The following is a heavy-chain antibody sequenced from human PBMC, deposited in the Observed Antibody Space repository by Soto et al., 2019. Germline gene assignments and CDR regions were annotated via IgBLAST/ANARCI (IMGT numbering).Heavy chain of an antibody. Sequence: SETLSLTCTVAGASISSGDYLWSWIRQSPGKGLEWIGYVSHDGTTYYNPSLESRVAISVDTSKNQFSLKLSSVTAADTAVYYCASSRLRGYSYGFGYYYYGMDVWGQGTTVT. CDR2: VSHDGTT. CDR3: ASSRLRGYSYGFGYYYYGMDV. V-gene: IGHV4-30-4*02. J-gene: IGHJ6*02. D-gene: IGHD5-18*01. CDR1: GASISSGDYL.